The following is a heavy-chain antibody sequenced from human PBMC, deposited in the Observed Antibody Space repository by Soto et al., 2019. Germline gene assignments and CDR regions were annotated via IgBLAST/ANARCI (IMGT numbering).Heavy chain of an antibody. CDR3: ARVPTTVTTPGMDV. CDR1: GFTFSSYW. CDR2: INPDGSTT. V-gene: IGHV3-74*01. J-gene: IGHJ6*02. Sequence: GGSLRLSCAASGFTFSSYWMHWVRQAPGEGLMWVSRINPDGSTTSYADSVKGRFTISRDNAKNTLYLQMNSLRVEDTAVYYCARVPTTVTTPGMDVWGHGTTVPVSS. D-gene: IGHD4-4*01.